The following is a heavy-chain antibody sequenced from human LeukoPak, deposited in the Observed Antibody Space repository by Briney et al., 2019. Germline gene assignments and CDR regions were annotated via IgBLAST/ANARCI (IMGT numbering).Heavy chain of an antibody. D-gene: IGHD5-18*01. CDR2: ISSTSNYI. J-gene: IGHJ4*02. V-gene: IGHV3-21*01. CDR1: GFTFSSYS. CDR3: ARDDRYSYGYSQSGHFDY. Sequence: GGSLRLSCAASGFTFSSYSMNWVRQAPGKGLEWVSSISSTSNYIYYADSVKGRFTISRDNAKTSLYLQMNSLRAEDTAVYYCARDDRYSYGYSQSGHFDYGGQGILVTVSS.